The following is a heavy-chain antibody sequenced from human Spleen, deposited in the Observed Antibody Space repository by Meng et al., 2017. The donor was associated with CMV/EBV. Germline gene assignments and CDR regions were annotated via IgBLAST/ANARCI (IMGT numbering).Heavy chain of an antibody. CDR2: ISSSSSYI. CDR3: ARGIAAAGNWFDP. D-gene: IGHD6-13*01. CDR1: GFTFSSYS. J-gene: IGHJ5*02. Sequence: ASGFTFSSYSMDWVRQAPGKGLEWVSSISSSSSYIYYADSVKGRFTISRDNAKNSLYLQMNSLRAEDTAVYYCARGIAAAGNWFDPWGQGTLVTVSS. V-gene: IGHV3-21*01.